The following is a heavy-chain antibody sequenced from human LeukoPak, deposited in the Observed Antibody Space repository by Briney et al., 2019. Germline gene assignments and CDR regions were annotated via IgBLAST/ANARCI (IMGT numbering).Heavy chain of an antibody. CDR2: IYSGGST. J-gene: IGHJ6*03. Sequence: SGGSLRLSCAASGFTFSSYAMHWVRQPPGKGLEWVSVIYSGGSTYYADSVKGRFTISRDNSKNTLYLQMNSLRAEDTAVYYCASRTEGGLLWFGEPYYYMDVWGKGTTVTVSS. V-gene: IGHV3-53*01. CDR3: ASRTEGGLLWFGEPYYYMDV. D-gene: IGHD3-10*01. CDR1: GFTFSSYA.